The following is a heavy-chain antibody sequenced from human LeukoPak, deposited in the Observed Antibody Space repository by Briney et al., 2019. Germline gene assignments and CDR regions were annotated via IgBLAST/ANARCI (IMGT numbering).Heavy chain of an antibody. V-gene: IGHV4-34*01. CDR2: INHSGST. CDR1: GGSFSGYY. J-gene: IGHJ4*02. CDR3: ARDRTMAAAFSD. Sequence: SETLSLTCAVYGGSFSGYYWSWIRQPPGKGLEWIGEINHSGSTNYNPSLKSRVTISVDTSKNQFSLKLSSVTAADTAVYFCARDRTMAAAFSDWGQGSLVTVSS. D-gene: IGHD6-13*01.